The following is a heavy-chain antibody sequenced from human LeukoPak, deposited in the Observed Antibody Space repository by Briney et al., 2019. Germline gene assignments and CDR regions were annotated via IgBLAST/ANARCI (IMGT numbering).Heavy chain of an antibody. D-gene: IGHD4-17*01. CDR3: ARDAYGYGDPYYFDY. Sequence: SETLSLTCTVSGGSVSSGSYYWSWIRQPPGKGLEWIGYIYYSGSTNYNPSLKSRVTISVDTSKNQFSLKLSSVTAADTAVYYCARDAYGYGDPYYFDYWGQGTLVTVSS. J-gene: IGHJ4*02. V-gene: IGHV4-61*01. CDR2: IYYSGST. CDR1: GGSVSSGSYY.